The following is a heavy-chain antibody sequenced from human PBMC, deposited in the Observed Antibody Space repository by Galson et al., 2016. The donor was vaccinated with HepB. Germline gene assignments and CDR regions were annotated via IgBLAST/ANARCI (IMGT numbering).Heavy chain of an antibody. D-gene: IGHD6-13*01. CDR3: VTRGSSKTWRYDY. CDR1: GGSFSAYY. Sequence: SETLSLTCAVSGGSFSAYYWSWVRQSPGKGLEWIGEISHSGSTNYNPSLKSRVAISADTSKHQFSVRVTSVTAADSGIYYCVTRGSSKTWRYDYWGQGTPVTVSS. CDR2: ISHSGST. J-gene: IGHJ4*02. V-gene: IGHV4-34*01.